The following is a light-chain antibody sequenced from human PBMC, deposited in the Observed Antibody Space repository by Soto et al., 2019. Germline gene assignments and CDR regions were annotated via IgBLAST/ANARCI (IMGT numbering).Light chain of an antibody. CDR2: EVS. V-gene: IGLV2-8*01. J-gene: IGLJ2*01. CDR3: SSYAGSNNFVV. Sequence: QSAMTQPPSASGSPGQSVTISCTGTSSDVCGYNYVSWYQQHPGKAPKLMIYEVSKRPSGVPDRFSGSKSGNTASLTVSGLHAEDEADYYCSSYAGSNNFVVFGGGTKLTVL. CDR1: SSDVCGYNY.